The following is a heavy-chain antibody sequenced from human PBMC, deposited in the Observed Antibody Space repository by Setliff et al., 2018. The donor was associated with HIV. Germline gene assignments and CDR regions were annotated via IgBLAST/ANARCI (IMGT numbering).Heavy chain of an antibody. CDR2: MSPKSGYT. V-gene: IGHV1-8*01. J-gene: IGHJ5*02. CDR1: GYTFTNYD. D-gene: IGHD4-17*01. Sequence: ASVKVSCKASGYTFTNYDINWVRQAPGHGLEWVGWMSPKSGYTDYAQKFQGRVTMTRNTSINTVYMELSSLKSEDTAVYYCARVWLHYGADIPRFDPWGQGILVTVSS. CDR3: ARVWLHYGADIPRFDP.